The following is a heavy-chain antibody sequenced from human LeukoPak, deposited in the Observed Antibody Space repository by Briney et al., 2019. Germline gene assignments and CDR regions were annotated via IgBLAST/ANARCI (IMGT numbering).Heavy chain of an antibody. CDR1: GGSISSSSYY. D-gene: IGHD3-22*01. CDR2: VYYSGIT. Sequence: PSETLSLTCTVSGGSISSSSYYWGWIRQPPGKGLEWIGNVYYSGITYYNPSLKSRVIISLDTPKSQFSLKLSSVTAADTAVYYCARGAQFYYDTSGYFDYWGQGILVTVSS. CDR3: ARGAQFYYDTSGYFDY. V-gene: IGHV4-39*01. J-gene: IGHJ4*02.